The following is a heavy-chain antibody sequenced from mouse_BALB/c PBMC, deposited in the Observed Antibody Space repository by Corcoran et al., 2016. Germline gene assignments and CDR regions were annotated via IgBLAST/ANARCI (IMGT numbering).Heavy chain of an antibody. CDR3: AREGDYPFAY. Sequence: EVQLQQSGPELVKPGASVKISCKASGYSFTGYYMHWVKQSHVKSLEWIGRINPYNGATSYNQNFKDKASLTVDKSSSTAYMELHSLTSEDSAVYYWAREGDYPFAYWGQGTLVTVSA. CDR2: INPYNGAT. V-gene: IGHV1-26*01. J-gene: IGHJ3*01. D-gene: IGHD2-4*01. CDR1: GYSFTGYY.